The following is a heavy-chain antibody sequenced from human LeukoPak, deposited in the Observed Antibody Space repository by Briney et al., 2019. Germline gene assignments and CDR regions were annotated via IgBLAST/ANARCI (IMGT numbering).Heavy chain of an antibody. V-gene: IGHV4-34*01. CDR3: AREGPVTTTVKYFDY. D-gene: IGHD4-11*01. J-gene: IGHJ4*02. Sequence: SETLSLTCAVYGGSFSGYYWSWIRQPPGKGLEWIGEINHSGSTYYNPSLKSRVTISVDTSKNQFSLKLSSVTAADTALYYCAREGPVTTTVKYFDYWGQGTLVTVSS. CDR2: INHSGST. CDR1: GGSFSGYY.